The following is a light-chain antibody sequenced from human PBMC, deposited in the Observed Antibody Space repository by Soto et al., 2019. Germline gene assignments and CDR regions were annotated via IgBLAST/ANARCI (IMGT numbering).Light chain of an antibody. CDR2: GAS. CDR3: QQYGSSPET. Sequence: ETVLTQSPGTLSLSPGERATLSCRARQSVSSTYLAWFQQKPGQAPRLLIYGASSRATGIPDRFSGSGSGTEFSLTISKLEPEDFAVYYCQQYGSSPETFGQGTKVDIK. CDR1: QSVSSTY. V-gene: IGKV3-20*01. J-gene: IGKJ1*01.